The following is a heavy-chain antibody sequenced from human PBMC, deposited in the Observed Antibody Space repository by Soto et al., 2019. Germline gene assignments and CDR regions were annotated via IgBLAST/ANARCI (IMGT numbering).Heavy chain of an antibody. CDR2: LSDSGGST. J-gene: IGHJ3*02. CDR3: AKESRSWYDGAFDM. CDR1: GFTFSSYA. D-gene: IGHD6-13*01. Sequence: EVQLLESGGGLVQPGGSLRLSCAASGFTFSSYAMSWVRQAPGKGLEWVSALSDSGGSTYHADSVKGRFTISRDNSKNTLDLQMNSLRAEDTAVYYCAKESRSWYDGAFDMWGQGTMVTVSS. V-gene: IGHV3-23*01.